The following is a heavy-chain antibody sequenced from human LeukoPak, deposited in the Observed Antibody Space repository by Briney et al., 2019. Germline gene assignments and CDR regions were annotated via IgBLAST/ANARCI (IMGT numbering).Heavy chain of an antibody. D-gene: IGHD1-26*01. CDR3: ARGAFLVGATTGGFDY. CDR2: IYYSGST. Sequence: SETLSLTCTVSGGSISSYYWSWIRQPPGKGLEWIGYIYYSGSTNYNPSLKSRVTISVDTSKNQFSLKLSSVTAADTAVYYCARGAFLVGATTGGFDYWGQGTLVTVSS. CDR1: GGSISSYY. J-gene: IGHJ4*02. V-gene: IGHV4-59*01.